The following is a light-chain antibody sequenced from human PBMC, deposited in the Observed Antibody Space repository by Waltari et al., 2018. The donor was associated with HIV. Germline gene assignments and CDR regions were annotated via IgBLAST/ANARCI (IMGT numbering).Light chain of an antibody. Sequence: QSALTQPASVSGSLGQSITISCTGTSSDVGGYNYVSWYQHHPGKAPKLMIYEVTKRPSGVSTRFSGAKSVNTASLTISGLQAEDASDYYCTSYTSSSTLVVFGGGTKLTVL. J-gene: IGLJ2*01. CDR1: SSDVGGYNY. V-gene: IGLV2-14*01. CDR2: EVT. CDR3: TSYTSSSTLVV.